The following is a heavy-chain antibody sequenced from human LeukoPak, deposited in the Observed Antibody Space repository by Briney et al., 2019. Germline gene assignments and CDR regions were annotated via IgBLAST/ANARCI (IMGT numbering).Heavy chain of an antibody. Sequence: GGSLRLSCAASGFTFSSYAMSWVRQAPGKGLEWVSAISGSGGSTYYADSVKGRFTISRDNSKNTLYLQMNSLRAEDTAVYYCANVGYSSGWSRLYYYYYGMDVWGQGTTVTVSS. CDR2: ISGSGGST. V-gene: IGHV3-23*01. D-gene: IGHD6-19*01. J-gene: IGHJ6*02. CDR3: ANVGYSSGWSRLYYYYYGMDV. CDR1: GFTFSSYA.